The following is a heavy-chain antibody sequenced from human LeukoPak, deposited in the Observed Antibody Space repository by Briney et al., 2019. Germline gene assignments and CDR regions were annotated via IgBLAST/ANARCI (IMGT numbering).Heavy chain of an antibody. D-gene: IGHD5-12*01. CDR3: ARGYSGYDLYYYYYYMDV. CDR2: INPSGSDT. CDR1: GFTFTSYY. J-gene: IGHJ6*03. Sequence: ASVKVSCEASGFTFTSYYMHLVRQAPGQGLEWMGIINPSGSDTSYAQKFQGRVTMTRDTSTSTVYMELRSLRSEDTAVYYCARGYSGYDLYYYYYYMDVWGKGTTVTISS. V-gene: IGHV1-46*01.